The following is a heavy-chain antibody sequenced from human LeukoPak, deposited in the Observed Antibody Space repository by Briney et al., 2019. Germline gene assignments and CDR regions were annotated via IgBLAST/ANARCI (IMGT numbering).Heavy chain of an antibody. J-gene: IGHJ4*02. D-gene: IGHD3-10*01. CDR3: ASGGYFDY. CDR1: GFTFSSYA. Sequence: PGGSLRLSCAVSGFTFSSYAMSWVRQAPGKGLEWVSVIYSGGSTYYADSVKGRFTISRDNSKNTLYLQMNSLRAEDTAVYYCASGGYFDYWGQGTLVTVSS. V-gene: IGHV3-66*01. CDR2: IYSGGST.